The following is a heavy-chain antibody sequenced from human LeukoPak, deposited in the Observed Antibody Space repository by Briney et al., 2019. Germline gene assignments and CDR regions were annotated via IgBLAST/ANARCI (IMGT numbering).Heavy chain of an antibody. V-gene: IGHV1-18*01. CDR2: ISAYNGNT. CDR1: GYTFTSYG. CDR3: ARDLDYYGSGSYYNLDY. D-gene: IGHD3-10*01. J-gene: IGHJ4*02. Sequence: GASVKVSCKASGYTFTSYGISWVRQAPGQGLEWMGWISAYNGNTNYAQTLQGRVTMTTDTSTSTAYMELSSLRSEDTPVYCCARDLDYYGSGSYYNLDYWGQGTLVTVSS.